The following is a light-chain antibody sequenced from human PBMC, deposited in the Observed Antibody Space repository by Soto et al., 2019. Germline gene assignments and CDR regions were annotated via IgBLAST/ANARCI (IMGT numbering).Light chain of an antibody. Sequence: QSALAQPTSGSGSLGQSIAISCTGTSSDVGGYDYVSWHQQHPGKAPKVLISMVSNRPSGVYNRFSGSKSSNTASLTISGLQADDEADYYCSAYRSGGNFVFGSGTKLTVL. CDR3: SAYRSGGNFV. V-gene: IGLV2-14*01. CDR1: SSDVGGYDY. CDR2: MVS. J-gene: IGLJ1*01.